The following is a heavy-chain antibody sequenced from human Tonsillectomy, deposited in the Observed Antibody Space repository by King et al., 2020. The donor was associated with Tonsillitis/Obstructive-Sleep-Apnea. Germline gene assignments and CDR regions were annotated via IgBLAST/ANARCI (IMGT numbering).Heavy chain of an antibody. CDR2: IFSTDEK. D-gene: IGHD3-10*01. Sequence: VTLKESGPVLVKPTETLTLTCIVSGFSLSNGRVGVSWIRQPPGKALEWLADIFSTDEKSYSTALKSRLTISKDTSKSQVVLTVTNMDPVDTVTYFCARIDWEFPGSNHFDYWGQGNLVIVSS. J-gene: IGHJ4*01. CDR3: ARIDWEFPGSNHFDY. V-gene: IGHV2-26*01. CDR1: GFSLSNGRVG.